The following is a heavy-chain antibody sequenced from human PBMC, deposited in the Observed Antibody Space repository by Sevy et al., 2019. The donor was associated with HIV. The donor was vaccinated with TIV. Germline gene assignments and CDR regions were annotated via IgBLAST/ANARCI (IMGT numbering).Heavy chain of an antibody. J-gene: IGHJ3*02. CDR2: ISSSSNYI. V-gene: IGHV3-21*01. Sequence: GGSLRLSCAASGFTFNIYSMNWVRQAPGKGLEWVSSISSSSNYIYYADSVKGRFTISRDNAKNSLYLQMNSLRAEDTAVYYCARGLLWFGELLSSAFDIWGQGTMVTVS. CDR1: GFTFNIYS. D-gene: IGHD3-10*01. CDR3: ARGLLWFGELLSSAFDI.